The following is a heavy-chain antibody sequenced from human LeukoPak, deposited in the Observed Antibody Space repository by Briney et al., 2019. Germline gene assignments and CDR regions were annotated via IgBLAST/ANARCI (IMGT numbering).Heavy chain of an antibody. Sequence: GGSLRLSCATSGVTFSSYGMHWVRQAPGKGLEWAALIWYDGSNRYYADSVKGRFTISRDNSKNTLYLQMNSLRAEDTAVYYCGRNMITFGVEMSLWGNYFDSWGQGTLVTVSS. D-gene: IGHD3-16*01. CDR2: IWYDGSNR. J-gene: IGHJ4*02. V-gene: IGHV3-33*01. CDR1: GVTFSSYG. CDR3: GRNMITFGVEMSLWGNYFDS.